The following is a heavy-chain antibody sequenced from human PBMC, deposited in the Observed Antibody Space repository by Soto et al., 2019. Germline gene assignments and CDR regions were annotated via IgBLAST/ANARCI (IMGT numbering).Heavy chain of an antibody. CDR1: GGSFSPPY. J-gene: IGHJ5*02. D-gene: IGHD2-2*01. CDR3: ARLGASYQSLDP. Sequence: QVQLQESGPGLVKPSETLSLSCTVSGGSFSPPYWSWIRQPQGKELVWVAYIYYGGTTSYNPSLKSRVSISLETAKSQFSLRLTSVTAADTAVYYCARLGASYQSLDPWGPGTLVTVSS. V-gene: IGHV4-59*08. CDR2: IYYGGTT.